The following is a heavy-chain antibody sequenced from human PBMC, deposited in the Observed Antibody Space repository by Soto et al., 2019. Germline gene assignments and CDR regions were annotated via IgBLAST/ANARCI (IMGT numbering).Heavy chain of an antibody. D-gene: IGHD3-22*01. CDR1: GGSVSNSSFY. J-gene: IGHJ4*02. CDR3: ARVRSSGYYGLLDY. V-gene: IGHV4-61*01. Sequence: SETLSLTCAVSGGSVSNSSFYWSWIRQPPGERLEWIGNIYYSGSTNYNPSLKSRVTISVHTSKNQFSLKLTSVTAADTAVYYCARVRSSGYYGLLDYWGQGTLVTVSS. CDR2: IYYSGST.